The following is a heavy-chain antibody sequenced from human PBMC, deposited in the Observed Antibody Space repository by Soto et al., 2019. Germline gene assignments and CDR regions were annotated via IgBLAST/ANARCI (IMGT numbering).Heavy chain of an antibody. CDR2: INHSGST. Sequence: QVQLQQWGAGLLKPSETLSLTCAVYGGSFSGYYWSWIRQPPGKGLEWIGEINHSGSTNYNPSLKRRVTISVDTSKNQFSLKLSSVTAADTAVYYCARPFYYDSSGDAFDIWGQGTMVTVSS. V-gene: IGHV4-34*01. D-gene: IGHD3-22*01. J-gene: IGHJ3*02. CDR1: GGSFSGYY. CDR3: ARPFYYDSSGDAFDI.